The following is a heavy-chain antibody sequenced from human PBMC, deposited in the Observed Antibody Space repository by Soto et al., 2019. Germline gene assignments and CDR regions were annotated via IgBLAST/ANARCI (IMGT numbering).Heavy chain of an antibody. V-gene: IGHV3-21*06. D-gene: IGHD3-16*01. CDR2: ISSSSAYI. Sequence: EVHLVEAGGGLVKPGESLTLSCAASGFTFGSFTLNWVRQAPGKGLEWVSSISSSSAYIYYAESVKGRFTISRDNARSTRYLQMNSLRLDDTAVYFCARDGLTFGGDWGQGTLVAVSS. J-gene: IGHJ4*02. CDR1: GFTFGSFT. CDR3: ARDGLTFGGD.